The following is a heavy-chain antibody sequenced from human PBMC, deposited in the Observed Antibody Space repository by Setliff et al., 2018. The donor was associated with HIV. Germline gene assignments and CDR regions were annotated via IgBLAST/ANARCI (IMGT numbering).Heavy chain of an antibody. CDR3: ARDRRYSGTYHIDY. D-gene: IGHD1-26*01. CDR2: VSAYDGLT. V-gene: IGHV1-18*01. CDR1: GYTFPNYG. J-gene: IGHJ4*02. Sequence: GASVKVSCKASGYTFPNYGISWVRQAPGQGLEWMGWVSAYDGLTNYAQNLQGRVTMTTDTSSTTAFLELRSLRSDDTVMYYCARDRRYSGTYHIDYWGQGTRVTVS.